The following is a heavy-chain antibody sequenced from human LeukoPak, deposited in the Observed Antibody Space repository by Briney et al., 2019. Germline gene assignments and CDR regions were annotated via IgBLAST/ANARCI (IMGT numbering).Heavy chain of an antibody. CDR3: ARNWFVP. V-gene: IGHV3-53*05. Sequence: GGALRLSCAASGFTVSSDYMCWVREAPGKGLEWGSVIFGGGSTYYADSVKGRFTICRDKYKNTVYLQMNSLRFEDTTMYYCARNWFVPWGQGTLVTVSS. CDR2: IFGGGST. J-gene: IGHJ5*02. CDR1: GFTVSSDY.